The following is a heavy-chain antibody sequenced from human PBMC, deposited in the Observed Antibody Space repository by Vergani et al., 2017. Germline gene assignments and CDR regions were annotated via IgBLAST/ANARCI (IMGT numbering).Heavy chain of an antibody. V-gene: IGHV3-33*01. CDR2: IWYDGSNK. CDR1: GFTFSSYG. CDR3: ARGYCSSTSCYYFDY. D-gene: IGHD2-2*01. J-gene: IGHJ4*02. Sequence: QVPLVESGGGVVQPGRSLRLSCAASGFTFSSYGMHWVRQAPGKGLEWVAVIWYDGSNKYYADSVKGRFTISRDNSKNTLYLQMNSLRAEDTAVYYCARGYCSSTSCYYFDYWGQGTLVTVSS.